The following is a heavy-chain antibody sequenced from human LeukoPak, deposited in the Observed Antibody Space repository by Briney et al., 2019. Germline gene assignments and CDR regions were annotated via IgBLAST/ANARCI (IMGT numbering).Heavy chain of an antibody. V-gene: IGHV1-18*01. J-gene: IGHJ6*02. CDR3: ARSGYCSSTSCYDNYYYYYGMDV. D-gene: IGHD2-2*01. CDR1: GYTFTSYG. Sequence: ASVKVSCKASGYTFTSYGINWVRQAPGQGLEWMGWNSVYNGNTNYAQKLQGRVTMTTDTSTSTAYMELRSLRPDDTAVYYCARSGYCSSTSCYDNYYYYYGMDVRGQGTTVTVSS. CDR2: NSVYNGNT.